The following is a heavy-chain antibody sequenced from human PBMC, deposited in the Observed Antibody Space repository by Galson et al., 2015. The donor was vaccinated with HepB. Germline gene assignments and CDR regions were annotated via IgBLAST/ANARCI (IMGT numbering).Heavy chain of an antibody. D-gene: IGHD6-19*01. CDR2: IIPIVGIA. J-gene: IGHJ1*01. V-gene: IGHV1-69*04. CDR3: ATDGGSSGGREYFHH. Sequence: SVKVSCKASGGTFSSYAINWVRQAPGQGLEWMGMIIPIVGIAKSAQSFQGRVTITADKSTSAAYMDLSSLRSEDTAVYYCATDGGSSGGREYFHHWGQGTLVTVSS. CDR1: GGTFSSYA.